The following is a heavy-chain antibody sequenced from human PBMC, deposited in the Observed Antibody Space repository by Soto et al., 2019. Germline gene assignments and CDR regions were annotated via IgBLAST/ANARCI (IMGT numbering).Heavy chain of an antibody. CDR1: GYSFTSYW. V-gene: IGHV5-51*01. J-gene: IGHJ3*02. D-gene: IGHD6-19*01. Sequence: GESLKISCKGSGYSFTSYWIGWVRQMPGKGLEWMGIIYPGDSDTRYSPSFQGQVTISADKSISTAYLQWSSLKASDTAMYYCAVEGLYSSGWYGAFDIWGQGTMVTVSS. CDR3: AVEGLYSSGWYGAFDI. CDR2: IYPGDSDT.